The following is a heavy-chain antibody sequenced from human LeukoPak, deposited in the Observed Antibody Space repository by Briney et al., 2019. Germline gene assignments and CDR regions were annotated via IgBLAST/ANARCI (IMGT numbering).Heavy chain of an antibody. Sequence: ASVKVSCKASGYTFTSYDINWVRQATGQGLEWMGWMNPNSGNTGYAQKFQGRVTMTRNTSISTAYMELSSLRSEDTAVYYCARDRIAVAGTNYYYGMDVWGQGTTVTVSS. CDR1: GYTFTSYD. D-gene: IGHD6-19*01. CDR3: ARDRIAVAGTNYYYGMDV. J-gene: IGHJ6*02. CDR2: MNPNSGNT. V-gene: IGHV1-8*01.